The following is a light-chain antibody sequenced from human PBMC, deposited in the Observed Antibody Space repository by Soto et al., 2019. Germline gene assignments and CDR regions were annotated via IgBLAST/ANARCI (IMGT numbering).Light chain of an antibody. J-gene: IGLJ2*01. CDR1: SSEVGAYSY. Sequence: QSVLTQPASVSGSPGQSITISCTGTSSEVGAYSYVSWYQQHPGKAPKLMIFDVSNRPSGVSNRFSGSKSGNTASLTISGLQAEDEADDYCRSYTSSSTLVFGGGTKLTVL. CDR2: DVS. V-gene: IGLV2-14*01. CDR3: RSYTSSSTLV.